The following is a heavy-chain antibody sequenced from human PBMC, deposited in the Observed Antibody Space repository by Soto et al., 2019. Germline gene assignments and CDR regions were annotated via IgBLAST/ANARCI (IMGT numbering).Heavy chain of an antibody. D-gene: IGHD3-3*02. Sequence: EVQLVESGGGLVQPGGSLRLSCAASGFTLNNFWMTWVRQAPGKGLEWVANINQDGSKNNYVDSVRGRFTISRDSAKNALYLQMTSLRDEEPAVYFCARDSSPRRDSIWDEGNDMWGQGTMVSVSS. J-gene: IGHJ3*02. CDR1: GFTLNNFW. CDR3: ARDSSPRRDSIWDEGNDM. V-gene: IGHV3-7*01. CDR2: INQDGSKN.